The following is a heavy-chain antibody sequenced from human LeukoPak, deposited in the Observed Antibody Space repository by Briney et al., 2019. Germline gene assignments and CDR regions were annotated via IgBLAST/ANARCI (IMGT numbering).Heavy chain of an antibody. CDR2: IYYSGST. CDR1: GGSISSGGYY. J-gene: IGHJ4*02. CDR3: AREKDGWLRYFDY. Sequence: SQTLSLTCTVSGGSISSGGYYWSWIRQHPGKGLEWIGYIYYSGSTNYNPSLKSRVTISVDTSKNQFSLKLSSVTAADTAVYYCAREKDGWLRYFDYWGQGTLVTVSS. D-gene: IGHD5-12*01. V-gene: IGHV4-61*08.